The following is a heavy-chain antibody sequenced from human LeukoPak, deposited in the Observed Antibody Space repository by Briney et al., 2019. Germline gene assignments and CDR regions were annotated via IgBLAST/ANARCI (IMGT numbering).Heavy chain of an antibody. D-gene: IGHD2-2*02. Sequence: SQTLSLTCTVSGGSISSGSYYWSWIRQPAGKGLEWIGRIYTSGSTNYNPSLESRVTISVDTSKNQFSLKLSSVTAADTAVYYCARERTIVVPAAIQVKYYYYYYMDVWGKGTTVTVSS. CDR1: GGSISSGSYY. CDR2: IYTSGST. CDR3: ARERTIVVPAAIQVKYYYYYYMDV. J-gene: IGHJ6*03. V-gene: IGHV4-61*02.